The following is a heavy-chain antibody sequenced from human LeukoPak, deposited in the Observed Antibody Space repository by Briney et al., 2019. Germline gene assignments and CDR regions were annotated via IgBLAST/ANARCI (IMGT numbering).Heavy chain of an antibody. J-gene: IGHJ4*02. CDR2: INPSGGST. Sequence: ASVKVSCKASGYTFTSYYMHWVRQAPGQGLEWMGIINPSGGSTSYAQKFQGRVTMTRDTSTSTVYMELSSLRSEDTAVYYCALAESSGSYYNGPSDYWGQGTLVTVSS. CDR1: GYTFTSYY. V-gene: IGHV1-46*01. D-gene: IGHD3-10*01. CDR3: ALAESSGSYYNGPSDY.